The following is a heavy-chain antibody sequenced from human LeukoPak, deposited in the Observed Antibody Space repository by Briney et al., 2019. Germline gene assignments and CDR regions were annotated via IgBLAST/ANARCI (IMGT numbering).Heavy chain of an antibody. CDR1: GYTFTSYD. J-gene: IGHJ4*02. Sequence: GASVKVSCKASGYTFTSYDINWVRQATGQGHEWMGWMNPNSGNTGYAQRFQGRVTMTRNTSISTAYMELSSLRSEDTAVYYCARSQRAAAGYYFDYWGQGTLVTVSS. V-gene: IGHV1-8*01. CDR3: ARSQRAAAGYYFDY. D-gene: IGHD6-13*01. CDR2: MNPNSGNT.